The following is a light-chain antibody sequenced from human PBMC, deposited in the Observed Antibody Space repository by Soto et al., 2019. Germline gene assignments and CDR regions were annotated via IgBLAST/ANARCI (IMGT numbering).Light chain of an antibody. J-gene: IGLJ1*01. Sequence: QSVLTQPASVSASPGQSITIPCTGTSSDVGSYNLVSWFQQHPGKVPKLLIYEGTKRPSGLSDRFSGYKSGNTASLTISGLQAEDEADYYCYSYAGENLYVFGTGTKVTVL. CDR2: EGT. CDR1: SSDVGSYNL. V-gene: IGLV2-23*01. CDR3: YSYAGENLYV.